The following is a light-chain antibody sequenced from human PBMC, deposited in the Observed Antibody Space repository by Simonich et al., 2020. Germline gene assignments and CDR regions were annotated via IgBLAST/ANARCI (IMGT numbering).Light chain of an antibody. J-gene: IGKJ5*01. V-gene: IGKV3-11*01. CDR1: QSVSSY. CDR3: QQRSNWPIT. Sequence: EIVLTQSPVTLSLSQGERATLSCRASQSVSSYLAWYQQKPGQAPRLLIYDASKRATGIPARFSGSGSVTDFTLTISSLEPEDFAVYYCQQRSNWPITFGQGTRLEIK. CDR2: DAS.